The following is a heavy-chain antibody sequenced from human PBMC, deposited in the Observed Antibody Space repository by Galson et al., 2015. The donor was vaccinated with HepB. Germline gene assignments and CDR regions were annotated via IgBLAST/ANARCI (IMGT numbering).Heavy chain of an antibody. D-gene: IGHD3-3*01. V-gene: IGHV3-30-3*01. CDR1: GFTFSTYA. CDR2: ISYDGVNK. Sequence: SLRLSCAASGFTFSTYAMHWVRQAPGKGLEWMAAISYDGVNKYYADSVRGRFTISRDISKNTLYLQMNSLRPEDTAVYSCARTADFWSSYTTYPDVWGQGTTVIVSS. J-gene: IGHJ6*02. CDR3: ARTADFWSSYTTYPDV.